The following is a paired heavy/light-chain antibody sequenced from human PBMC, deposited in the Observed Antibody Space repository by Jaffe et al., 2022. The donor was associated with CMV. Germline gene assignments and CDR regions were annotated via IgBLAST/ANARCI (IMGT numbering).Light chain of an antibody. CDR3: MQSIQLPPT. Sequence: DIVMTQTPLSLSVTPGQPASISCKSSQSLLHSDGKTYLYWYLQKPGQPPQLLIYEVSNRFSGVPDRFSGSGSGTDFTLKISRVEAEDVGVYYCMQSIQLPPTFGGGTKVEIK. J-gene: IGKJ4*01. V-gene: IGKV2D-29*01. CDR2: EVS. CDR1: QSLLHSDGKTY.
Heavy chain of an antibody. D-gene: IGHD4-17*01. Sequence: QVQLVQSGAEVKKPGASVKVSCKASGYTFTSYGISWVRQAPGQGLEWMGWISAYNGNTNYAQKLQGRVTMTTDTSTSTAYMELRSLRSDDTAVYYCARVLSPHESGAPVGYGDYRYYFDYWGQGTLVTVSS. CDR1: GYTFTSYG. CDR3: ARVLSPHESGAPVGYGDYRYYFDY. CDR2: ISAYNGNT. V-gene: IGHV1-18*04. J-gene: IGHJ4*02.